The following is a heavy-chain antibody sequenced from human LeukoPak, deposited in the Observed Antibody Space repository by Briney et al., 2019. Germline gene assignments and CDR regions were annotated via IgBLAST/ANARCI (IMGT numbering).Heavy chain of an antibody. J-gene: IGHJ3*02. V-gene: IGHV4-59*06. CDR3: ASPYYYDSSGPWGAFDI. CDR1: GGSISSYY. D-gene: IGHD3-22*01. Sequence: SETLSLTCTVSGGSISSYYWSWIRQPAGKGLEWIGYIYYSGSTYYNPSLKSRVTISVDTSKNQFSLKLSSVTAADTAVYYCASPYYYDSSGPWGAFDIWGQGTMVTVSS. CDR2: IYYSGST.